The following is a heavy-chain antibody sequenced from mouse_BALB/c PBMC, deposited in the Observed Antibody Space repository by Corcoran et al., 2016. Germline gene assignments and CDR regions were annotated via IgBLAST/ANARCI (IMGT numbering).Heavy chain of an antibody. CDR2: IYPGSGNT. Sequence: QIQLQQSGPELVKPGASVKISCKASGYTFTDYYINWVKQKPGQGLEWIGWIYPGSGNTKYNEKFKGKATLTVDTSSSTAYMQLSSLTSEDTAVYFCASVRRYYAMDYWGQGTSVTVSS. CDR3: ASVRRYYAMDY. V-gene: IGHV1-84*02. J-gene: IGHJ4*01. CDR1: GYTFTDYY. D-gene: IGHD2-14*01.